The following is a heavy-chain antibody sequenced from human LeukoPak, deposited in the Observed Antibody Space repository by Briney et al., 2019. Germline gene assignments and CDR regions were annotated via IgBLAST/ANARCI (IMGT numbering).Heavy chain of an antibody. CDR2: IWYDGSNK. CDR3: ASAVAGPPSD. CDR1: GFTFSSYG. D-gene: IGHD6-19*01. V-gene: IGHV3-33*01. J-gene: IGHJ4*02. Sequence: PGGSLRLSCAASGFTFSSYGMHWVRQAPGKGLEWVAVIWYDGSNKYYADSVKGRFTTSRDNSKNTLYLQMNNLRAEDTAVYYCASAVAGPPSDWGQGTLVTVSS.